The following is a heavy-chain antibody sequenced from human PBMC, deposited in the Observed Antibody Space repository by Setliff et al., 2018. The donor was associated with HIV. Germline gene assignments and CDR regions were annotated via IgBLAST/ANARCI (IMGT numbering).Heavy chain of an antibody. CDR2: IYGSSGST. J-gene: IGHJ5*02. CDR3: AKGQDGLRYNWFDP. CDR1: GFTLSNYA. V-gene: IGHV3-23*01. Sequence: LRLSCAASGFTLSNYAMSWVRQAPGKGLEWASAIYGSSGSTNYADSVKGRFTISRDNSKNMLYLQMNSLRAEDTAVYYCAKGQDGLRYNWFDPWGHGTLVTVSS.